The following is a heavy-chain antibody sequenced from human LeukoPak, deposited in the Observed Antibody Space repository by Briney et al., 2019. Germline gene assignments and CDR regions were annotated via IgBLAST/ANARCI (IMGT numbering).Heavy chain of an antibody. CDR3: ARALAREGYYFDY. V-gene: IGHV6-1*01. Sequence: SQTLSLTCAISGDSVSNNSAAWNWIRQSPSRGLEWLGSTYYRSKWYNDYPLSVKSRITINPDTSKNQFSLQLKSVTPEDTAVYYCARALAREGYYFDYWDQGTLVTVSS. CDR2: TYYRSKWYN. CDR1: GDSVSNNSAA. J-gene: IGHJ4*02. D-gene: IGHD3-16*01.